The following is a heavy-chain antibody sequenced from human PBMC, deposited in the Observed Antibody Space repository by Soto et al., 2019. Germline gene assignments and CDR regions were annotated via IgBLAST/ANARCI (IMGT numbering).Heavy chain of an antibody. D-gene: IGHD6-6*01. J-gene: IGHJ6*02. CDR3: AASHSSSSQGWSYYYYYGMDV. CDR2: IVVGSGNT. V-gene: IGHV1-58*01. CDR1: GFTFTSSA. Sequence: ASVKVSCKASGFTFTSSAVQWVRQARGQRLEWIGWIVVGSGNTNYAQKFQERVTITRDMSTSTAYMKLSSLRSEDTAVYYCAASHSSSSQGWSYYYYYGMDVWGQGTTVTVSS.